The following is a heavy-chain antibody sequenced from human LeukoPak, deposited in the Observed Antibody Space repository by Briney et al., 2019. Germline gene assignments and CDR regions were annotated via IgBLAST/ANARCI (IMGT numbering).Heavy chain of an antibody. CDR1: GFTFSDYW. CDR3: ARGHLDP. CDR2: IMKDGNEK. Sequence: PGGSLRLSCAASGFTFSDYWMNWIRQAPGKGLEWVARIMKDGNEKYYVESIKGRFTISRDNAKNALSLQMNGLRAEDTGVYYCARGHLDPWGQGTLVTVSS. J-gene: IGHJ5*02. V-gene: IGHV3-7*01.